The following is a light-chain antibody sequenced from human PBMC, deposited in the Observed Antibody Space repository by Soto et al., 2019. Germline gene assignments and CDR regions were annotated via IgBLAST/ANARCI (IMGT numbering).Light chain of an antibody. CDR1: SRHSNYA. CDR3: QTWGTGFLL. CDR2: VHNDGSH. V-gene: IGLV4-69*01. Sequence: QAVVTQSPSASASLGASVTLTCTLSSRHSNYAIAWHQQQPEKGPRLLMKVHNDGSHTKGDGIPDRFSGSSSGAERYLTISSLQSEDEADYYCQTWGTGFLLFGGGTQLTVL. J-gene: IGLJ3*02.